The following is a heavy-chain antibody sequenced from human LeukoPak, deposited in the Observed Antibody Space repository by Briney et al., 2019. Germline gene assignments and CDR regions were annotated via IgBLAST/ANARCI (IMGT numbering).Heavy chain of an antibody. CDR2: INPSGGST. Sequence: ASVKVSCKASGYTFTNYDINWVRQAPGQGLEWMGIINPSGGSTSYAQKFQGRVTMTRDTSISTAYMELSRLRSDDTAVYYCARGVYNWFDPWGQGTLVTVSS. J-gene: IGHJ5*02. CDR3: ARGVYNWFDP. CDR1: GYTFTNYD. V-gene: IGHV1-46*01. D-gene: IGHD6-13*01.